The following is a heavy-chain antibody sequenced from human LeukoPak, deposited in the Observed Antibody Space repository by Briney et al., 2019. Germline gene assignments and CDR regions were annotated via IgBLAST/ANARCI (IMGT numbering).Heavy chain of an antibody. V-gene: IGHV3-23*01. Sequence: GGSLRLSFAPPELTFSSYAMSWVRQAPGKGLGGASAISGSGGSTYYADSVKGRFTISRDNSKNTLYLQMNSLRAEDTAVYYCAKDSPNMVRGVIDYDYWGQGTLVTVSS. D-gene: IGHD3-10*01. J-gene: IGHJ4*02. CDR3: AKDSPNMVRGVIDYDY. CDR1: ELTFSSYA. CDR2: ISGSGGST.